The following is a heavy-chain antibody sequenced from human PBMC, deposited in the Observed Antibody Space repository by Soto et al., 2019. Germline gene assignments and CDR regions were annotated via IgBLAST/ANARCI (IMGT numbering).Heavy chain of an antibody. Sequence: SETLSLTCTVSGGSISSYYWSWIRQPAGKGLEWIGRIYTSGSTNYNPSLKSRVTMSVDTSKNQFSLKLSSVTAADTAVYYCARVRTDIVVVVASPYYYYGMDVWGQGTTVTVSS. CDR1: GGSISSYY. CDR2: IYTSGST. D-gene: IGHD2-15*01. V-gene: IGHV4-4*07. CDR3: ARVRTDIVVVVASPYYYYGMDV. J-gene: IGHJ6*02.